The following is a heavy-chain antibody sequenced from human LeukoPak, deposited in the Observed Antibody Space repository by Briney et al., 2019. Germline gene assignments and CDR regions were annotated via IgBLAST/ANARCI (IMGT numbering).Heavy chain of an antibody. CDR3: ASGSAQQLVAGPPSN. CDR1: GFTVSSNY. CDR2: IYSGGST. Sequence: GGSLRLSCAASGFTVSSNYMSWVRQAPGKGLEWVSVIYSGGSTYYADSVKGRFTISRDNSKNTLYLQMNGLRAEDTAVYYCASGSAQQLVAGPPSNWGQGTLVTVSS. V-gene: IGHV3-53*01. J-gene: IGHJ4*02. D-gene: IGHD6-6*01.